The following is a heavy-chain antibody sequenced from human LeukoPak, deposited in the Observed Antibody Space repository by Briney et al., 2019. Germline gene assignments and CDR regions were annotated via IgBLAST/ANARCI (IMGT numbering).Heavy chain of an antibody. J-gene: IGHJ4*02. CDR2: TYYRSKWYS. D-gene: IGHD6-19*01. CDR3: ARDLGNTGWYTFEY. V-gene: IGHV6-1*01. Sequence: SQTLSLTCAISGDSVSSLNGAWNWIRQSPSIGLEWLGRTYYRSKWYSDYAPSMRGRISINADTSKNQFSLQLNSVTPEDTAVYYCARDLGNTGWYTFEYWGQGTLVTVSS. CDR1: GDSVSSLNGA.